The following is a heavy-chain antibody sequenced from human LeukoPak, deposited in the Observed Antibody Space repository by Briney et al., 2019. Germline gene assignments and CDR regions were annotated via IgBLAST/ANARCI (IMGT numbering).Heavy chain of an antibody. CDR1: GYTFTGYY. CDR3: ARDRGIAAAVDY. CDR2: INPNSGGT. V-gene: IGHV1-2*02. D-gene: IGHD6-13*01. Sequence: ASVKVSCKASGYTFTGYYMHWVRQAPGQGLEWMGWINPNSGGTNYAQKFQGRVTMTRDTSISTAYMELSRLRSDDTAVYYCARDRGIAAAVDYWGQGTLVTVSS. J-gene: IGHJ4*02.